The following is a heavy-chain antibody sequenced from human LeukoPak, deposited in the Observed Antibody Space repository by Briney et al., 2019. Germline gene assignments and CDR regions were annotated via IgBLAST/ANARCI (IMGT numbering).Heavy chain of an antibody. Sequence: PSETLSLTCAVYGGSFSGYYWSWIRQPPGKGLEWIGEINHSGSTNYNPSLKSRVTISVDTSKNQFSLKLSSVTAADTAVYYCARQGSRIMGRFDPWGQGTLVTVSS. CDR2: INHSGST. CDR1: GGSFSGYY. V-gene: IGHV4-34*01. CDR3: ARQGSRIMGRFDP. D-gene: IGHD3-10*01. J-gene: IGHJ5*02.